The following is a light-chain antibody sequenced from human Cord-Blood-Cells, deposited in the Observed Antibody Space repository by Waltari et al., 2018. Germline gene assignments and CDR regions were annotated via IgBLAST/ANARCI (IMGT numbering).Light chain of an antibody. Sequence: QSALTQPASVSGSPGQSLTISCPGTSSDVGAYNSVSWYQQHPGKAPKLMIYDVSNRPSGVSNRFSGSKSGNTASLTISGLQAEDEADYYCSSYTSSSTWVFGGGTKLTVL. J-gene: IGLJ3*02. CDR2: DVS. CDR1: SSDVGAYNS. V-gene: IGLV2-14*01. CDR3: SSYTSSSTWV.